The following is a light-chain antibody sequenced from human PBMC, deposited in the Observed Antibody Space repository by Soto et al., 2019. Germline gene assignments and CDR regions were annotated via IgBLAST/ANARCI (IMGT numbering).Light chain of an antibody. CDR3: HQSYRTPIT. CDR1: QTISSY. J-gene: IGKJ5*01. Sequence: DIQMTQSPSSLSASVGDRITITCRASQTISSYLNWYQQKPGKAPKSLIYAASNLQSGVPSRFSGSGSGTDFTLTISSLQPEDFATYYCHQSYRTPITFGQGTRLEIK. CDR2: AAS. V-gene: IGKV1-39*01.